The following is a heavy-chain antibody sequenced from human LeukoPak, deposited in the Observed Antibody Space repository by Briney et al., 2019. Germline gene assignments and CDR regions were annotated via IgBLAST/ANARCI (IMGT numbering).Heavy chain of an antibody. CDR2: INRDGSST. CDR1: GLTFSNFW. Sequence: GGSLRLSCAASGLTFSNFWLHWVRQAPRKGLVWVSHINRDGSSTYYADSVKGRFTISRDNAKNTLYLQMNSLRAEDTGVYYCARSPPGSWGQGTLVTVSS. J-gene: IGHJ5*02. V-gene: IGHV3-74*01. CDR3: ARSPPGS. D-gene: IGHD7-27*01.